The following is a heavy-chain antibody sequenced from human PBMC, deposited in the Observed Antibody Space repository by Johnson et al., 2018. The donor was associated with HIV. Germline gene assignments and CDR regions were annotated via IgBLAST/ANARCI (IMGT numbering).Heavy chain of an antibody. CDR1: GFTLSSYA. Sequence: QVQLVESGGGVVQPGRSLRLACAASGFTLSSYAMHWVRQAPGKGLEWVAVISSDGSIKYYTDSVTGRFTISRDNSKNTLFLQMNSLRVEDTAVYYCARPETATTIGAFDIWGQGTTVTVSS. V-gene: IGHV3-30*04. CDR3: ARPETATTIGAFDI. J-gene: IGHJ3*02. CDR2: ISSDGSIK. D-gene: IGHD1-7*01.